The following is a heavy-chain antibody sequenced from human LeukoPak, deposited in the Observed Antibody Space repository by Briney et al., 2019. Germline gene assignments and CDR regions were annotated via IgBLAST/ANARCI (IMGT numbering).Heavy chain of an antibody. CDR3: ARDPTTVTTTYFDY. D-gene: IGHD4-17*01. CDR1: GFTFSGFA. V-gene: IGHV3-30*03. CDR2: TSYDGSDK. J-gene: IGHJ4*02. Sequence: GGSLRLSCVASGFTFSGFAMHWVRQPPGKGLEWLAVTSYDGSDKYYADSVRGRFAISRDNSKNTVYLQMDSLRAEDTAVYYCARDPTTVTTTYFDYWGQGTLVTVSS.